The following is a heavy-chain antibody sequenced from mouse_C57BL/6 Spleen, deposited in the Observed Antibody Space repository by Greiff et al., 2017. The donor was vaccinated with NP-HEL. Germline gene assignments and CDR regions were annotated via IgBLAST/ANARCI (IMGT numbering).Heavy chain of an antibody. D-gene: IGHD1-1*01. V-gene: IGHV1-82*01. CDR2: IYPGDGDT. J-gene: IGHJ1*03. Sequence: LVESGPELVKPGASVKISCKASGYAFSSSWMNWVKQRPGKGLEWIGRIYPGDGDTNYNGKFKGKATLTADKSSSTAYMHLSSLTSEDSAVYFCVAATVVASRYFDVWGTGTTVTVSS. CDR1: GYAFSSSW. CDR3: VAATVVASRYFDV.